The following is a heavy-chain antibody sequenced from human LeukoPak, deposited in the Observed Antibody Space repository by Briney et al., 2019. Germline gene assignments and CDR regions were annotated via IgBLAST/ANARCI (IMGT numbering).Heavy chain of an antibody. Sequence: PSETLSLTCALSGYSISSGYYWGWIRQPPGKGLEWIGSIYHSGSTNYNPSLKSRVTMSVDTSKNQFSLKLSSVTAADTAVYYCARDLEQQLGDFWFDPWGQGTLVTVSS. V-gene: IGHV4-38-2*02. CDR2: IYHSGST. J-gene: IGHJ5*02. CDR1: GYSISSGYY. CDR3: ARDLEQQLGDFWFDP. D-gene: IGHD6-13*01.